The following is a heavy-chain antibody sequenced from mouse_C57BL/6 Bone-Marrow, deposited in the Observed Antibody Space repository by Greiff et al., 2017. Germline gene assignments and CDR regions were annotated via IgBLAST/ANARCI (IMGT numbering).Heavy chain of an antibody. J-gene: IGHJ2*01. D-gene: IGHD2-10*01. CDR3: ARERSLLLFDY. Sequence: QVQLKQSGPELVKPGASVKISCKASGYAFSSSWVNWVKQRPGKGLEWIGRIYPGDGDTNYNGKFKGKATLTADKSSSTAYMQLSSLTSEDSAVYFCARERSLLLFDYWGQGTTLTVSS. V-gene: IGHV1-82*01. CDR2: IYPGDGDT. CDR1: GYAFSSSW.